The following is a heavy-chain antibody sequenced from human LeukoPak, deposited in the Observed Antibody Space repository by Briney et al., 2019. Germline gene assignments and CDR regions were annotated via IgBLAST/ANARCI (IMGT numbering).Heavy chain of an antibody. J-gene: IGHJ4*02. CDR2: IFGSRDSI. D-gene: IGHD6-6*01. Sequence: GGSLRLSCAASGFSFSDFGMGWVRQAPGKRLEWVSSIFGSRDSISYANSVKGRFTISRDNAENSLYLQMDSLRVEDTAVYYCAKWKYSNSGIDDYWGQGTLVTVSS. CDR1: GFSFSDFG. V-gene: IGHV3-21*04. CDR3: AKWKYSNSGIDDY.